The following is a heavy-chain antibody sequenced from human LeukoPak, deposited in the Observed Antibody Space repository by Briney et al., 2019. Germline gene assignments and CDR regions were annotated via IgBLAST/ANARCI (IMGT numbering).Heavy chain of an antibody. CDR3: ARDKSGPYYYGSGSYGP. D-gene: IGHD3-10*01. J-gene: IGHJ5*02. Sequence: GASVKVSCKASGYTFTSYYMHWVRQAPGQGLEWMGIINPSGGSTSYAQKFQGRVTMTRDTSTSTVYMELSSLRSEDTAVYYCARDKSGPYYYGSGSYGPWGQGTLVTVSS. V-gene: IGHV1-46*01. CDR2: INPSGGST. CDR1: GYTFTSYY.